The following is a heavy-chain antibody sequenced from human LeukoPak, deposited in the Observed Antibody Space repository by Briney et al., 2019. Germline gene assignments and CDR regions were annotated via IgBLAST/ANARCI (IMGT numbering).Heavy chain of an antibody. Sequence: GASAKVSCKASGHTFTGYYMHWVRQAPGQGIEWLGWINPNSGVTNYAQKFQGRITMTRDTSITTVYMELSSLTSDDTAVYYCGSGQWLVGVFYWGQGTLVTVSS. CDR2: INPNSGVT. CDR3: GSGQWLVGVFY. CDR1: GHTFTGYY. V-gene: IGHV1-2*02. J-gene: IGHJ4*02. D-gene: IGHD6-19*01.